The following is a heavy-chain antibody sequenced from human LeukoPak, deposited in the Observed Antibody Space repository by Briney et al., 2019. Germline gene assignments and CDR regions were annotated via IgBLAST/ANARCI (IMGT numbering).Heavy chain of an antibody. D-gene: IGHD5/OR15-5a*01. CDR2: IIPIFGTA. Sequence: GASVKVSCKASGGTFSSYANSWVRQAPGQGLEWMGGIIPIFGTANYAQKFQGRVTITADESTSTAYMELSSLRSEDTAVYYCAREVSRGFDYWGQGTLVTVSS. CDR1: GGTFSSYA. V-gene: IGHV1-69*13. CDR3: AREVSRGFDY. J-gene: IGHJ4*02.